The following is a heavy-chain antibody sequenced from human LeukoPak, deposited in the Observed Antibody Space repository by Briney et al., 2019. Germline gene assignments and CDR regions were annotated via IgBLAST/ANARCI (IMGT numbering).Heavy chain of an antibody. CDR2: IIPIFGTA. D-gene: IGHD3-10*01. V-gene: IGHV1-69*13. CDR3: ARDRGGITMVRGVIATPPFDP. Sequence: ASVKVSYKASGGTFSSYAISWVRQAPGQGLEWMGGIIPIFGTANYAQKFQGRVTITADESTSTAYMELSSLRSEDTAVYYCARDRGGITMVRGVIATPPFDPWGQGTLVTVSS. J-gene: IGHJ5*02. CDR1: GGTFSSYA.